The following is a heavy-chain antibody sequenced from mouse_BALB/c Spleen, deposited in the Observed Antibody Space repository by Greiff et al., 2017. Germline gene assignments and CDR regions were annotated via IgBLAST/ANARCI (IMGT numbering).Heavy chain of an antibody. CDR1: GYTFSSYW. CDR3: ASDYYYGSSYWFAY. V-gene: IGHV1-9*01. D-gene: IGHD1-1*01. CDR2: ILPGSGST. Sequence: QVQLKESGAELMKPGASVKISCKATGYTFSSYWIEWVKQRPGHGLEWIGEILPGSGSTNYNEKFKGKATFTADTSSNTAYMQLSSLTSEDSAVYYCASDYYYGSSYWFAYWGQGTLVTVSA. J-gene: IGHJ3*01.